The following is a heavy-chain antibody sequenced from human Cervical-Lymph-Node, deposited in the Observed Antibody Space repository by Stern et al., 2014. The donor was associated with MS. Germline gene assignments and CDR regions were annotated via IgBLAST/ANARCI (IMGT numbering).Heavy chain of an antibody. Sequence: HVQLQESGPGLVKPSQPLSLTCTVSGASISSGGYFWSWIRQPAGKGLEGVGLFYKKGAPHTTPSSKGRVPWSLDTPNTHFPLNLPSGTATDTAVYYCGRFTSAAPGISWGQGTLVTVSS. V-gene: IGHV4-61*02. CDR1: GASISSGGYF. D-gene: IGHD6-13*01. J-gene: IGHJ4*02. CDR3: GRFTSAAPGIS. CDR2: FYKKGAP.